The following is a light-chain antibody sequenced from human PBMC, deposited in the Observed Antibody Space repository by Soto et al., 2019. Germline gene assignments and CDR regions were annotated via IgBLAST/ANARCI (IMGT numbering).Light chain of an antibody. Sequence: EIVMTQSPATLSVSPGERATVSCRASQSVSSNLAWYQQKPGQAPRLLIYGASTRATGIQARFSGSGSGKEFTLTIGSLQSEDFAVYYCQQYNNWPRTFGQGTKLEIK. V-gene: IGKV3-15*01. J-gene: IGKJ2*01. CDR2: GAS. CDR3: QQYNNWPRT. CDR1: QSVSSN.